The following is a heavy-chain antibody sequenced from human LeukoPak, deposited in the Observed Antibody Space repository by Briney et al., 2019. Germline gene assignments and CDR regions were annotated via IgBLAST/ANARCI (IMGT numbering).Heavy chain of an antibody. J-gene: IGHJ4*02. D-gene: IGHD6-13*01. CDR3: ARGVAAGGTRFDY. V-gene: IGHV6-1*01. Sequence: SQTLSLTCAISGDSVSTNSATWNWIRQSPSSGLEWLGRTYYRSKWYNDYAVSVKSRITINPDTSKNQFSLQLNSVTPEDTAVYYCARGVAAGGTRFDYWGQGTLVTVSS. CDR1: GDSVSTNSAT. CDR2: TYYRSKWYN.